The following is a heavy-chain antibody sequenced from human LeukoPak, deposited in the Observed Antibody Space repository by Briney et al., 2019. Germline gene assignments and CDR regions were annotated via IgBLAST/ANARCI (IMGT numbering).Heavy chain of an antibody. J-gene: IGHJ4*02. V-gene: IGHV3-48*01. Sequence: GGSLRLSCAASGFTFSSYSMNWVRQAPGKGLEWVSYISSSSSTIYYADSVKGRVTISRDNSKNTLYLQMNSLRAEDTAVYYCAKREGLGVPCDYWGQGTLVTVSS. CDR3: AKREGLGVPCDY. CDR1: GFTFSSYS. D-gene: IGHD3-10*01. CDR2: ISSSSSTI.